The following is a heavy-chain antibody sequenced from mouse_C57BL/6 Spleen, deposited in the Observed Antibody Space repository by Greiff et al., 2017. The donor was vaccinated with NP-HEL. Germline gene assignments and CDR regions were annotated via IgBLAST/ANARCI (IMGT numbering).Heavy chain of an antibody. D-gene: IGHD2-2*01. CDR1: GFTFSDYG. J-gene: IGHJ2*01. Sequence: DVMLVESGGGLVKPGGSLKLSCAASGFTFSDYGMHWVRQAPEKGLEWVAYISSGSSTIYYADTVKGRFTISRDNAKNTLFLQMTSLRSEDTAMYYCARLDGYGRYFDYWGQGTTLTVSS. V-gene: IGHV5-17*01. CDR2: ISSGSSTI. CDR3: ARLDGYGRYFDY.